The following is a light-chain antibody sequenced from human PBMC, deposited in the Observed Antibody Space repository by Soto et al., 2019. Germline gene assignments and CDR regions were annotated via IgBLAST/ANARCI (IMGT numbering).Light chain of an antibody. V-gene: IGKV3D-20*01. CDR3: QQYGSSPT. CDR2: DTS. J-gene: IGKJ5*01. Sequence: EIVLTQSPANLSLSPGERATLSCGASQSINSNYLAWYQQKPGLAPRLVIYDTSRRAPGIPDRLTGSGSGTDFTLTSSRLEPEDSAIYYCQQYGSSPTFGQGTRLEIK. CDR1: QSINSNY.